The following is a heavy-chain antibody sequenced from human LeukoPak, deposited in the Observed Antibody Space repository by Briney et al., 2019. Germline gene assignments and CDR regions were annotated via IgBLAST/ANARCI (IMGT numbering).Heavy chain of an antibody. CDR3: ARSKVTYYYGAGGYYYFDY. V-gene: IGHV4-59*01. J-gene: IGHJ4*02. D-gene: IGHD3-10*01. CDR1: GGSITGSY. CDR2: IYYSGTT. Sequence: SETLSLTCSVSGGSITGSYWSWIRQSPGKGLEWIGHIYYSGTTNYSPSLRSRVTISVDTSNKQFSLKLRSVTAADTAVYYCARSKVTYYYGAGGYYYFDYWGQGALATVSS.